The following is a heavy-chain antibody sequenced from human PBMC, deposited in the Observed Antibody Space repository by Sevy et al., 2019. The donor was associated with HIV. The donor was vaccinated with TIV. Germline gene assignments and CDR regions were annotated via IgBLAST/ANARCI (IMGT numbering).Heavy chain of an antibody. D-gene: IGHD5-18*01. CDR1: GYTFTGQY. CDR2: INPNSGGT. J-gene: IGHJ4*02. Sequence: ASVKVSCKASGYTFTGQYRHWVRQAPGQGLEWMGWINPNSGGTNYRQDFQGRVTLTRDTSITTAYMELSGLKSDDTAIYYCARDLRLRGYCYGSFDYWGQGTLVTVSS. CDR3: ARDLRLRGYCYGSFDY. V-gene: IGHV1-2*02.